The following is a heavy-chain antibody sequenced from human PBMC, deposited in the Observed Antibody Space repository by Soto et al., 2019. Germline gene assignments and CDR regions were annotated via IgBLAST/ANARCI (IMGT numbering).Heavy chain of an antibody. CDR3: AREGCSSTSCYQNWFDP. D-gene: IGHD2-2*01. J-gene: IGHJ5*02. CDR1: GGSISSGDYY. V-gene: IGHV4-30-4*01. CDR2: IYYSGST. Sequence: ASETLSLTYTVSGGSISSGDYYWSWIRQPPGKGLEWIGYIYYSGSTYYNPSLKSRVTISVDTSKNQFSLKLSSVTAADTAVYYCAREGCSSTSCYQNWFDPWGQGTLVTVSS.